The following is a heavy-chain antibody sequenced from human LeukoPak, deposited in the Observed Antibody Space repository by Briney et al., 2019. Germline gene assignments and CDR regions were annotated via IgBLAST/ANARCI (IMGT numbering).Heavy chain of an antibody. D-gene: IGHD5-18*01. CDR1: GFTVSSNY. V-gene: IGHV3-53*01. CDR2: IYSGGSA. CDR3: ARGFKTWVQLWT. Sequence: PGGSLRLSCAASGFTVSSNYMSWVRQAPGKGLEWVSVIYSGGSAYYADSVKGRFTVSRDDSKNTLYLQMNTLRAEDTAVYYCARGFKTWVQLWTWGQGTLVTVSS. J-gene: IGHJ5*02.